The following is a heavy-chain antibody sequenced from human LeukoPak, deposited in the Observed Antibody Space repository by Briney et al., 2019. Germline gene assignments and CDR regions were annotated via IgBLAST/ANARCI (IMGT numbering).Heavy chain of an antibody. J-gene: IGHJ3*02. CDR1: GGSISSGGYY. V-gene: IGHV4-31*03. Sequence: SETLSLTCTVSGGSISSGGYYWSWIRQHPGKGLEWIGYIYYSGSTYHNPSLKSRVTISVDTSKNQFSLKLSSVTAADTAVYYCARASASQAFDIWGQGTMVTVSS. CDR2: IYYSGST. CDR3: ARASASQAFDI.